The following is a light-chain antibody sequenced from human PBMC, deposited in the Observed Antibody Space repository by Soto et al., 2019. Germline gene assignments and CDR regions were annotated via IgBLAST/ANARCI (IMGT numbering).Light chain of an antibody. Sequence: TQSPGTLSFTPGERATPSCRASQSVSSNLAWYQQKPGQAPRLLIYGASTRATGIPARFSGSGSGTEFTLTISSLQSEDFAVYYCQQYNNWPPITFGQGTRLENK. CDR1: QSVSSN. CDR2: GAS. J-gene: IGKJ5*01. CDR3: QQYNNWPPIT. V-gene: IGKV3-15*01.